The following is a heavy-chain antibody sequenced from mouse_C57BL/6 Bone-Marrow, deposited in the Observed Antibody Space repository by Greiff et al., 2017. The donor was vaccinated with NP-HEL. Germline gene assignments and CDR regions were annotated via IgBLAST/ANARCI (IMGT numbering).Heavy chain of an antibody. CDR2: IDPSDSDT. CDR1: GYTFTSYW. D-gene: IGHD4-1*01. Sequence: QVQLQQPGAELVRPGSSVKLSCKASGYTFTSYWMHWVKQRPIQGLEWIGNIDPSDSDTHYNQKFKDKATLTVDKSSSTAYMQLSSLTSEDSAVYYCARSLDYFDYWGQGTTLTVSS. J-gene: IGHJ2*01. V-gene: IGHV1-52*01. CDR3: ARSLDYFDY.